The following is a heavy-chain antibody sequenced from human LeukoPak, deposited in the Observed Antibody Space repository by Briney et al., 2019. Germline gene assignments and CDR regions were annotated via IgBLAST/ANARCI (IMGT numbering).Heavy chain of an antibody. CDR2: IYYSGST. CDR3: ARDFNVYGGNRFDY. V-gene: IGHV4-59*01. CDR1: GGSISSYY. J-gene: IGHJ4*02. D-gene: IGHD4-23*01. Sequence: PSETLSLTCTVSGGSISSYYWSWIRQPPGKGLEWIGYIYYSGSTNYNPSLKSRVTISVDTSKNQFSLKLSSVTAADTALYYCARDFNVYGGNRFDYWGQGTLVTVSS.